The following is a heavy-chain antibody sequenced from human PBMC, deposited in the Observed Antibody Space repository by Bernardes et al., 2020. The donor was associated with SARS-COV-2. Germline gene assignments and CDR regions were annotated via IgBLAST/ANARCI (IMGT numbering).Heavy chain of an antibody. J-gene: IGHJ3*02. D-gene: IGHD2-2*02. CDR2: IYYSGST. V-gene: IGHV4-59*08. CDR3: AGHLDCSSTSCYINDAFDI. CDR1: GGSISSYY. Sequence: SETLSLTCTVSGGSISSYYWSWIRQPPGKGLEWIGYIYYSGSTNYNPSLKSRVTISVDTSKNQFSLKLSSVTAADTAVYYCAGHLDCSSTSCYINDAFDIWGQGTMVTVSS.